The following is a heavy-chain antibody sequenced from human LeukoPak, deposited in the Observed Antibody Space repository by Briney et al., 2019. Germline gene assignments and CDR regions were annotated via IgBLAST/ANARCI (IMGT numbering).Heavy chain of an antibody. Sequence: GGSLRLSCAASGFTFSHYGMHWVRQAPGKGLERVAVIWSDGTNQYYAVSVNGRFTISRDDSGNTVYLQMTSLRPEDTGVYYCAKDAQRGFDYSNSLEYWGQGTPVTVST. CDR3: AKDAQRGFDYSNSLEY. CDR2: IWSDGTNQ. V-gene: IGHV3-33*03. J-gene: IGHJ4*02. D-gene: IGHD4-11*01. CDR1: GFTFSHYG.